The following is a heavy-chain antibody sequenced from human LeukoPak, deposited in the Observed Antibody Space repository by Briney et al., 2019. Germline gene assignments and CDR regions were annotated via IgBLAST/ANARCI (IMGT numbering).Heavy chain of an antibody. V-gene: IGHV7-4-1*02. CDR2: INTNTGNP. J-gene: IGHJ3*02. CDR1: GYTFTSYA. CDR3: ARDLPVLLHDAFDI. Sequence: ASVKVSCKASGYTFTSYAMNWVRQAPGQGLEWMGWINTNTGNPTYVQGFTGRFVFSLDTSVSTAYLQISSLKAEDTAVYYCARDLPVLLHDAFDIWGQGTMVTVSS. D-gene: IGHD4/OR15-4a*01.